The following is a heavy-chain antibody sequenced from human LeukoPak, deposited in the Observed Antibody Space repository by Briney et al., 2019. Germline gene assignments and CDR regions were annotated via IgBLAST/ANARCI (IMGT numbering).Heavy chain of an antibody. CDR1: GFTLSSYA. V-gene: IGHV3-23*01. CDR2: ISGSGSA. Sequence: GGSLRLSCAASGFTLSSYAMNWVRQAPGKGPEWVSAISGSGSAYYADSVKGRFTISRDNSKNTLYLQMNSLRAEDTAVYYCAKRGAEVGATVAPGDYWGQGTLLTVSS. J-gene: IGHJ4*02. D-gene: IGHD1-26*01. CDR3: AKRGAEVGATVAPGDY.